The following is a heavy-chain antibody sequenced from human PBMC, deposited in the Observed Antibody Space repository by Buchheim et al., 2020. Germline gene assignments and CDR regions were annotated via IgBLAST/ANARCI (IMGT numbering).Heavy chain of an antibody. V-gene: IGHV3-30*03. D-gene: IGHD6-6*01. J-gene: IGHJ6*03. CDR2: ISYDGSNK. CDR1: GFTFSTYG. CDR3: ARSSSSLGTVPYYYYYMDV. Sequence: QVQLVESGGGVVQPGRSLRLSCAASGFTFSTYGMHWVRQAPGKGLEWVAVISYDGSNKYYADSVKGRFTISRDNSKNTLYLQMNSLRAEDTAVYYCARSSSSLGTVPYYYYYMDVWGKGTT.